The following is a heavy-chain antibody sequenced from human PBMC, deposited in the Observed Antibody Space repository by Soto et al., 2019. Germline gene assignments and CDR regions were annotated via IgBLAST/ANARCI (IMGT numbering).Heavy chain of an antibody. Sequence: QVQLQQWSAGMLKPSETLSLTCAVYGGSFSGYYWSWIRQSPGKGLEWIGEINHSGSTNYNPSLKSRVTISVDTSKNQFSLKLSSVTAADTAVYYCSGSTTVGLDYWGQGTLVTVSS. CDR3: SGSTTVGLDY. V-gene: IGHV4-34*01. D-gene: IGHD4-4*01. CDR2: INHSGST. J-gene: IGHJ4*02. CDR1: GGSFSGYY.